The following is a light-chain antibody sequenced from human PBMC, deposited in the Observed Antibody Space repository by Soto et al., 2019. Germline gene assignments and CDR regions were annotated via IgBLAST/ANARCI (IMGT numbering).Light chain of an antibody. V-gene: IGLV2-14*03. Sequence: QSALTQPASVSGSPGQSITISCTGTSSDVGGYNYVSWYQQHPGKAPKLMIYDVSNRPSGLSDRFSGSKSGNTASLTISGLQAEDEADYYCSSYTSSSTPVVFGGGTKVTVL. CDR1: SSDVGGYNY. J-gene: IGLJ2*01. CDR2: DVS. CDR3: SSYTSSSTPVV.